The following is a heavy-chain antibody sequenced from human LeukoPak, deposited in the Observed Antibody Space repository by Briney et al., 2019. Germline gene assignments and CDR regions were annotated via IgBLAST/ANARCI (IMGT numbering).Heavy chain of an antibody. D-gene: IGHD4/OR15-4a*01. CDR3: ARRAGAYSHPYDY. CDR2: ISSNGGST. V-gene: IGHV3-64*01. CDR1: GFTFSSYA. J-gene: IGHJ4*02. Sequence: GGSLRLSCAASGFTFSSYAMHWVRQAPGKGLEYVSAISSNGGSTYYANSVKGRFTISRDNSKNTLYLQMGSLRAEDTAVYYCARRAGAYSHPYDYWGQGTLVTVSS.